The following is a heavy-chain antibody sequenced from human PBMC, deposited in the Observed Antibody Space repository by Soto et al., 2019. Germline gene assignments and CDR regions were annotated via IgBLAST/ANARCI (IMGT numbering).Heavy chain of an antibody. CDR2: IIPIFGTA. D-gene: IGHD3-22*01. J-gene: IGHJ4*02. CDR3: ARDVYYYDSSGYRSYYFDY. Sequence: ASVKVSCKASGGTFSSYAISWVRQAPGQGLEWMGGIIPIFGTANYAQKFQGRVTITADESTSTAYMELSSLRSEDTAVYYCARDVYYYDSSGYRSYYFDYCGQGTLVTVSS. V-gene: IGHV1-69*13. CDR1: GGTFSSYA.